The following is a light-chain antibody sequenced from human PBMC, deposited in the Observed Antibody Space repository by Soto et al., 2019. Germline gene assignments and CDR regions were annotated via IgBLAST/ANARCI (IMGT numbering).Light chain of an antibody. Sequence: DIQMTQSPSSLSASVGDSVAITCLASQAISSWLAWYQQRPGGAPKLVIYAASSLQPGVPSRFSGSGSGTDFTLTINSLQPEDFATYFCQQTSNFPLTFGGGTKVDIK. CDR3: QQTSNFPLT. V-gene: IGKV1-12*01. CDR2: AAS. J-gene: IGKJ4*01. CDR1: QAISSW.